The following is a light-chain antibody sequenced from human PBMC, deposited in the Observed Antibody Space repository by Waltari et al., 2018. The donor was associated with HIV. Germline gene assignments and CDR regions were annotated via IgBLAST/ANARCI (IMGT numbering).Light chain of an antibody. CDR1: SSDVGGYNY. CDR3: SSYTRTGTVV. V-gene: IGLV2-14*01. CDR2: EVT. Sequence: QSALTQPASVSGSPGQSITISCTGSSSDVGGYNYVSWYQPHPGKAPKLMIYEVTNRPSGVSYRFSGSKSGNTASLTISGLQVEDEADYYCSSYTRTGTVVFGGGTKLTVL. J-gene: IGLJ2*01.